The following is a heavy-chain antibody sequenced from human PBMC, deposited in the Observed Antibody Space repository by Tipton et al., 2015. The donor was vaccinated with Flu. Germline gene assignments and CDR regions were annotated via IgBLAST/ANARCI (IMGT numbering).Heavy chain of an antibody. Sequence: SLRLSCAASGFTFSGAAIHWVRQASGKGLEWVGRIKNKSKNYATEYAASVKGRFTISRDDSKNTAYLQMNSLKTEDTAVYYCSRRSESSAYKWGQGTLVTVSS. CDR3: SRRSESSAYK. CDR1: GFTFSGAA. CDR2: IKNKSKNYAT. D-gene: IGHD3-22*01. V-gene: IGHV3-73*01. J-gene: IGHJ4*02.